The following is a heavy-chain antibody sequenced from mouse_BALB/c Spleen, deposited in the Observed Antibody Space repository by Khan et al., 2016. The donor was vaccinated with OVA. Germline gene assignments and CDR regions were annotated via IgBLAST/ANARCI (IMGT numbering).Heavy chain of an antibody. CDR3: NAGYFDY. Sequence: EVQLQQSGAELVRSGASVKLSCTASGFNIKDYYMHWVKQRPEQGLEWIGWIDPENGDTEYAPKFQGKATMTADTSSNTAYLQLSSLTSEDTAVYYCNAGYFDYWGQGTTLTVSS. CDR2: IDPENGDT. J-gene: IGHJ2*01. CDR1: GFNIKDYY. V-gene: IGHV14-4*02.